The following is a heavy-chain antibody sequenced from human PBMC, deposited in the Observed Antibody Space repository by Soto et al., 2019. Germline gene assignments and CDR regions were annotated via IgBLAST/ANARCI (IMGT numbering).Heavy chain of an antibody. Sequence: TLSLTCTVSVASFDSAGYFWTWILQRPGKGLEWIGHINYSGSTDHTPSLRSRLMVSIDTSKNQFSLKLNSVTAADTAIYYCARGTGLSYTYGIDDWGQGTLVTVSS. CDR1: VASFDSAGYF. CDR3: ARGTGLSYTYGIDD. CDR2: INYSGST. J-gene: IGHJ1*01. V-gene: IGHV4-31*03. D-gene: IGHD5-18*01.